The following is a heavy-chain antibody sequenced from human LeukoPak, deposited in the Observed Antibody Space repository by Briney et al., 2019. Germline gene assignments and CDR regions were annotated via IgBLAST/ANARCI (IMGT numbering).Heavy chain of an antibody. J-gene: IGHJ3*02. CDR3: ARHDVGVVGAFDI. Sequence: SETLSLTCTVSGGSISSYYWSWIRQPPGKGLEWIGYIYYSGSTNYNPSLKSRVTISVDTSKNQFSLKLRSVTAADTAVYYCARHDVGVVGAFDIWGQGTMVTVSS. D-gene: IGHD3-16*01. CDR2: IYYSGST. CDR1: GGSISSYY. V-gene: IGHV4-59*08.